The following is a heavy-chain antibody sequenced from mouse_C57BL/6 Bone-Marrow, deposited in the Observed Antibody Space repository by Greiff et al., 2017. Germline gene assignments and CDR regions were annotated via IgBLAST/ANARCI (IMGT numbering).Heavy chain of an antibody. D-gene: IGHD1-1*01. J-gene: IGHJ2*01. CDR1: GFTFTDYY. Sequence: EVMLVESGGGLVQPGGSLSLSCAASGFTFTDYYMSWVRQPPGKALEWLGFIRNKANGYTTEYSASVKGRFTISRDNSQSILYLQMNALRAEDSATYYCARDGRHYFDYWGQGTTLTVSS. CDR3: ARDGRHYFDY. V-gene: IGHV7-3*01. CDR2: IRNKANGYTT.